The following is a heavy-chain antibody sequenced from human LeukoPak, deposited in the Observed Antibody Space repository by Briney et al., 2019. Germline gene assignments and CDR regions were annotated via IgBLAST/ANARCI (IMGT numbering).Heavy chain of an antibody. CDR1: GFTFDDYG. J-gene: IGHJ6*02. Sequence: PGGSLRLSCAASGFTFDDYGMSWVRQAPGKGLEWVSGINWNGGSTGYADSVKGRFTISRDNAKNSLYLQMNSLRAEDTAVYYCAREWDSSGHYYYYGMDVWGQGTTVTVSS. CDR2: INWNGGST. D-gene: IGHD3-22*01. CDR3: AREWDSSGHYYYYGMDV. V-gene: IGHV3-20*04.